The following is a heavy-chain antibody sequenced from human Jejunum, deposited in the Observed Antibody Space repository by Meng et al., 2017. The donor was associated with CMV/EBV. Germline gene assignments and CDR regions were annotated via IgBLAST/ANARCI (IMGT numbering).Heavy chain of an antibody. Sequence: ARVLLLPGQVLHWMGILIPRDSDTQYSASFQGQVTISADKSISTAYLQWSSLKASDTAKYYCARWDCSTSCYGSYYYYYGMDVWGQGTTVTFSS. CDR2: LIPRDSDT. D-gene: IGHD2-2*01. J-gene: IGHJ6*02. CDR3: ARWDCSTSCYGSYYYYYGMDV. V-gene: IGHV5-51*01.